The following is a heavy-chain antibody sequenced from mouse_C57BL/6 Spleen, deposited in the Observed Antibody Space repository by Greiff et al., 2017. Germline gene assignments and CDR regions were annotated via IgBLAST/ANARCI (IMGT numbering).Heavy chain of an antibody. D-gene: IGHD2-3*01. CDR2: IYPGDGDT. Sequence: QVTLKVCGPELVKPGASVKISCKASGYAFSSSWMNWVKQRPGKGLEWIGRIYPGDGDTNYNGKFKGKATLTADKSSSTAYMQLSSLTSEDSAVYFCARVMGQIYDGYYRAMDYWGQGTSVTVSS. CDR3: ARVMGQIYDGYYRAMDY. V-gene: IGHV1-82*01. J-gene: IGHJ4*01. CDR1: GYAFSSSW.